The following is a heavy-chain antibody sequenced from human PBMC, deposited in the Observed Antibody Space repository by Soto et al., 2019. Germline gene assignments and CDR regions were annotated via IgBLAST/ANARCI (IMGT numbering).Heavy chain of an antibody. CDR2: IYYSAST. D-gene: IGHD2-2*01. CDR1: GGSISSYY. Sequence: QVQLQESGPGLVKPSETLSLTCTVSGGSISSYYWSWIRQPPGKGLEWIGYIYYSASTKYNPSLKSRVTISVDTSKNQFSLKLSSVTAADTAVYYCARQSCSSTSCYSWVSWFDPWGQGTLVTVSS. V-gene: IGHV4-59*08. CDR3: ARQSCSSTSCYSWVSWFDP. J-gene: IGHJ5*02.